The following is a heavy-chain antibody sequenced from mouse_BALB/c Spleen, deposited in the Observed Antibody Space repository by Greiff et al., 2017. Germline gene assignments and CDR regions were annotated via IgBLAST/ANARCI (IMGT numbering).Heavy chain of an antibody. CDR3: ARRSGPDAMDY. CDR1: GFTFSSYA. V-gene: IGHV5-6-5*01. J-gene: IGHJ4*01. Sequence: EVQGVESGGGLVKPGGSLKLSCAASGFTFSSYAMSWVRQTPEKRLEWVASISSGGSTYYPDSVKGRFTISRDKARNILYLQMSSLRSEDTAMYYCARRSGPDAMDYWGQGTSGTVSS. D-gene: IGHD1-3*01. CDR2: ISSGGST.